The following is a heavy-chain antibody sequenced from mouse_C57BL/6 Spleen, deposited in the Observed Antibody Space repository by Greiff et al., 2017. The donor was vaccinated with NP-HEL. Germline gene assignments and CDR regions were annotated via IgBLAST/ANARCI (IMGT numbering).Heavy chain of an antibody. V-gene: IGHV5-12*01. J-gene: IGHJ2*01. Sequence: EVQLKESGGGLVQPGGSLKLSCAASGFTFSDYYMYWVRQTPEKRLEWVAYISNGGGSTYYPDTVKGRFTISRDNAKNTLYLQMSRLKSEDTAMYYCARQNWDYFDYWGQGTTLTVSS. D-gene: IGHD4-1*01. CDR1: GFTFSDYY. CDR3: ARQNWDYFDY. CDR2: ISNGGGST.